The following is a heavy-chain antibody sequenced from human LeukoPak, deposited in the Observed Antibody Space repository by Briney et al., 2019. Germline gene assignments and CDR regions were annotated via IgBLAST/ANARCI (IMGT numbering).Heavy chain of an antibody. CDR2: INPSGGST. D-gene: IGHD2-2*01. CDR3: ARVEPLGYCSSTSCSPSSYFDY. Sequence: ASVKVSCKASGYTFTSYYMHWVRQAPGQGLEWMGVINPSGGSTSYAQKFQGRVTMTRDMSTSTVYMELSSPRSEDTAVYYCARVEPLGYCSSTSCSPSSYFDYWGQGTLVTVSS. CDR1: GYTFTSYY. J-gene: IGHJ4*02. V-gene: IGHV1-46*01.